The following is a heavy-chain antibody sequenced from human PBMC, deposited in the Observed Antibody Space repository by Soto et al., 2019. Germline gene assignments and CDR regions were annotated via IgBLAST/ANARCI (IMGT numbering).Heavy chain of an antibody. D-gene: IGHD2-15*01. V-gene: IGHV3-30*03. CDR1: GFNFGFFG. Sequence: QIQLVESGGDVVQPGRSLRLSCAASGFNFGFFGMHWVRQAPGKGLEWVAFISGDGINTHYADSVRGRFTLSRDYSKKTMYLQMDTLREDGTALFYCARGNLSYHFDTWGQGTLVTVSS. CDR2: ISGDGINT. J-gene: IGHJ1*01. CDR3: ARGNLSYHFDT.